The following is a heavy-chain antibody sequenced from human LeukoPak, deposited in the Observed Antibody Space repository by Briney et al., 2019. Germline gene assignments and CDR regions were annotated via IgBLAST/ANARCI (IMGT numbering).Heavy chain of an antibody. CDR2: INAGNGNT. Sequence: GASVKVSCKASGYTFTSYAIHWVRQAPGQRLEWMGWINAGNGNTKYSQKFQGRVTITRDTSASTAYMELSSLRSEDTAVYYCARDFLCSSTSCSYNYYGMDVWGEGTTVTVSS. D-gene: IGHD2-2*01. J-gene: IGHJ6*04. CDR3: ARDFLCSSTSCSYNYYGMDV. V-gene: IGHV1-3*01. CDR1: GYTFTSYA.